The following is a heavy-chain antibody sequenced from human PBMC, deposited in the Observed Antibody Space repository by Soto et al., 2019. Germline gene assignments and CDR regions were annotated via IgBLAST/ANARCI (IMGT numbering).Heavy chain of an antibody. J-gene: IGHJ5*02. D-gene: IGHD3-10*01. Sequence: PGESLKISCKGSGYKFTIYWIVLVRQMPGKGLEWMGIIYPGDSDTRYSPSFQGQVTISADKSISTAYLQWSSLKASDTAMYYCARASGSYYTWFDPWGQGTLVTVS. CDR2: IYPGDSDT. CDR1: GYKFTIYW. V-gene: IGHV5-51*01. CDR3: ARASGSYYTWFDP.